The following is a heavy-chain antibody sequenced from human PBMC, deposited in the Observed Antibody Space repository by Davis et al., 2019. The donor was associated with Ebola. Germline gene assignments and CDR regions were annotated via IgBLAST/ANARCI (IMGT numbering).Heavy chain of an antibody. CDR3: AREGGTAYHYYYMDV. CDR2: IRDNSNAI. D-gene: IGHD1-1*01. J-gene: IGHJ6*03. V-gene: IGHV3-48*02. CDR1: GFTFSSFS. Sequence: GESLMISCAASGFTFSSFSMNWVRQTPGKGLEWVAYIRDNSNAIYYADSVKGRFTISRDNAKNSLYLQMTSLRDEDTAVYYCAREGGTAYHYYYMDVWGKGTTVTVSS.